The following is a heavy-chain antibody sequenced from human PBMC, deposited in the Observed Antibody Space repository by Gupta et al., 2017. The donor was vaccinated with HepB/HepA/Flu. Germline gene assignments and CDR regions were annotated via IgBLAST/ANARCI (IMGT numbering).Heavy chain of an antibody. CDR2: IGYDGSNK. D-gene: IGHD3/OR15-3a*01. CDR3: AGGTGCHQGNGFDY. CDR1: GFTFSTYA. J-gene: IGHJ4*02. Sequence: QVKLVDSGGGVVQPGRSLRLSCSASGFTFSTYAQHWCLQATGKGLEWVAVIGYDGSNKYYVDSVKGRFTIARDNSKYALYLQMNRTRAEDTSVYYGAGGTGCHQGNGFDYWWQG. V-gene: IGHV3-33*01.